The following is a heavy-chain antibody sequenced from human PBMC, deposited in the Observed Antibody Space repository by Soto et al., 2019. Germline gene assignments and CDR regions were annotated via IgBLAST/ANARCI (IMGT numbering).Heavy chain of an antibody. J-gene: IGHJ6*02. D-gene: IGHD2-21*01. CDR2: ISSSGTTI. Sequence: QVQLVESGGGLVKPGGSLRLSCAASGFTFSDYYMNWIRQAPGKGLEWVSYISSSGTTIYYADSVKGRFTISRDNAKNSLFLQMNSLRAEETVLYYCARGHSIFYGMDVWGQGTTVTVS. V-gene: IGHV3-11*01. CDR3: ARGHSIFYGMDV. CDR1: GFTFSDYY.